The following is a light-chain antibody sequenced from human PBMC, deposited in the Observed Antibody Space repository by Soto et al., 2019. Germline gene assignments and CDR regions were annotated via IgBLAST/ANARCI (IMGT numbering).Light chain of an antibody. CDR1: QSITSW. CDR2: KTS. Sequence: DIQMTQSPSTLSASVGDRVTITCRASQSITSWLAWYQQKPGKAPNLLIYKTSNLESGVPSRFSSSGSGTEFTLTIHSLQPDDFATCYCKQYHSYAIFTFGPGTKVDMK. J-gene: IGKJ3*01. V-gene: IGKV1-5*03. CDR3: KQYHSYAIFT.